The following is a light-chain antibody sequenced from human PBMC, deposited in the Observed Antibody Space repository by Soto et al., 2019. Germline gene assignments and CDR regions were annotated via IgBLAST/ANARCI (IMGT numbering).Light chain of an antibody. CDR1: SSDVGGYNY. V-gene: IGLV2-8*01. CDR2: EVS. Sequence: QSALTQPPSASGSPGQSVTISCTGTSSDVGGYNYVSWYQQHPGKAPKLMIYEVSRRPSGVPDRFSGSKSRNTASLTVSGLQAEDEADYYCSSYAGSNNVVFGGGTKLTV. CDR3: SSYAGSNNVV. J-gene: IGLJ2*01.